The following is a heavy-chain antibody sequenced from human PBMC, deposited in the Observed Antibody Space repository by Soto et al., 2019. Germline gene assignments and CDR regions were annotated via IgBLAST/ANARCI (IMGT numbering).Heavy chain of an antibody. D-gene: IGHD3-3*01. CDR3: AKVDEAYYDFWSGYDY. CDR1: GFNFSSYA. Sequence: EVQLLESGGGLVQPGGSLRLSCAASGFNFSSYAMSWVRQAPGKGLEWVSAISGSGGSTYYADSVKGRFTISRDNSKNTLYLQMNSLRAEHTAVYYCAKVDEAYYDFWSGYDYWGQGTLVTVSS. CDR2: ISGSGGST. V-gene: IGHV3-23*01. J-gene: IGHJ4*02.